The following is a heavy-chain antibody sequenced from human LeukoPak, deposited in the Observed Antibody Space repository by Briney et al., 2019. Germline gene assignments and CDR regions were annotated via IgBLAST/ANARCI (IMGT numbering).Heavy chain of an antibody. CDR1: GFTFSDYF. J-gene: IGHJ4*02. CDR3: ARAMYCGGDCYYYFDY. D-gene: IGHD2-21*02. Sequence: GGSLRLSCAASGFTFSDYFMTWIPQARGEGLEGVSYVSSSGTYIYYGDSVGGRFTISRDNAKTSLYLKMNSLRAEDTAVYYCARAMYCGGDCYYYFDYWGQGTLVTVSS. CDR2: VSSSGTYI. V-gene: IGHV3-11*04.